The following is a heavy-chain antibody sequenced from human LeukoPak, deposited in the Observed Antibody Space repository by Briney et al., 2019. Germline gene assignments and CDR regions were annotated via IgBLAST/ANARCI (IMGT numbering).Heavy chain of an antibody. D-gene: IGHD3-22*01. Sequence: ASVKVSCKASGYTFTSYYMHWVRQAPGQGLEWMGWISAYNGNTNYAQKLQGRVTMTTDTSTSTAYMELRSLRSDDTAVYYCARSYYYDSSGYYLYWYFDLWGRGTLVTVSS. V-gene: IGHV1-18*04. J-gene: IGHJ2*01. CDR1: GYTFTSYY. CDR2: ISAYNGNT. CDR3: ARSYYYDSSGYYLYWYFDL.